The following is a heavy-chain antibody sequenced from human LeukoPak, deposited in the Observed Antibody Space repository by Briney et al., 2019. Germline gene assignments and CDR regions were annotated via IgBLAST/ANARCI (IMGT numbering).Heavy chain of an antibody. V-gene: IGHV3-30*04. Sequence: GGSLRLSCEASGFTFSTYPMHWVRQAPGKGLHWVAAISYDGSNKHYADSVKGRFTISRDNAKDSLYLQMNSLRAEDTAVYYCAELGITMIGGVWGKGTTVTISS. CDR2: ISYDGSNK. D-gene: IGHD3-10*02. J-gene: IGHJ6*04. CDR3: AELGITMIGGV. CDR1: GFTFSTYP.